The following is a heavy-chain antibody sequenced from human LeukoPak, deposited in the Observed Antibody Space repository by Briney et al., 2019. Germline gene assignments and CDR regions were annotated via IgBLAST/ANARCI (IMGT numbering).Heavy chain of an antibody. D-gene: IGHD3-22*01. CDR3: ARGGPNYYDSSGSDY. CDR2: IKQDGSEK. Sequence: GGSLRLSCAASGFTFSSYWMSWVRQAPGKGLEWVANIKQDGSEKYYVDSVKGRFTISRDNAKNSLYLQMNSLGAEDTAVYYCARGGPNYYDSSGSDYWGQGTLVTVSS. V-gene: IGHV3-7*01. CDR1: GFTFSSYW. J-gene: IGHJ4*02.